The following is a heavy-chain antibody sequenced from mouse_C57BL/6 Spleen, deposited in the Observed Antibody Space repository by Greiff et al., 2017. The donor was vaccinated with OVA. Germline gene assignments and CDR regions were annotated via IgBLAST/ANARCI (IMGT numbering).Heavy chain of an antibody. J-gene: IGHJ2*01. CDR1: GHAFCSYW. D-gene: IGHD2-1*01. CDR3: AISSYGNYNYFDY. CDR2: FYSGGGDT. V-gene: IGHV1-80*01. Sequence: SGAELVKPGVSVKISCKASGHAFCSYWMNWVKQRPGKGLEWIGQFYSGGGDTNYNGMFKGKATLTADKSSSTAYMQLSSLTSEDSAVYFCAISSYGNYNYFDYWGQGTTLTVSS.